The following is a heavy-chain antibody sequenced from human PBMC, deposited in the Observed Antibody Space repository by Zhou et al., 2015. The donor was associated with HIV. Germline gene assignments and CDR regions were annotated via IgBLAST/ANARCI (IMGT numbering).Heavy chain of an antibody. Sequence: QVQLVQSGAEVKKPGSSVKVSCKASGGTFSSYAISWVRQAPGKGLEWMGLIHPSRGNTTYAQKFQGRLTMTSDTSTSTVYMELTSLTYEDTAMYFCARGVSFWGQGSLVTVSS. CDR3: ARGVSF. V-gene: IGHV1-46*01. D-gene: IGHD2-2*01. CDR2: IHPSRGNT. J-gene: IGHJ4*02. CDR1: GGTFSSYA.